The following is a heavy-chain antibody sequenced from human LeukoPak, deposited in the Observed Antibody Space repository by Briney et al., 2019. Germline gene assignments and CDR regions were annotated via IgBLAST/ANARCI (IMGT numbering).Heavy chain of an antibody. D-gene: IGHD5-12*01. Sequence: GSLRLSCAASGFSLSGYSMNWVRQPPGKGLEWIGEINHSGSTNYNPSLKSRVTTSVDTSKNQFSLKLSSVTAADTAVYYCARAPTWIFDYWGQGTLVTVSS. CDR1: GFSLSGYS. J-gene: IGHJ4*02. V-gene: IGHV4-34*01. CDR3: ARAPTWIFDY. CDR2: INHSGST.